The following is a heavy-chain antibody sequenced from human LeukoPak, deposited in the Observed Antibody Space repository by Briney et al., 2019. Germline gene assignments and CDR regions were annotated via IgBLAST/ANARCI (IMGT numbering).Heavy chain of an antibody. Sequence: ASVKVSFKASGYTFTDYYMHWVRQAPGQGLEEMGWINPNSGGTNYAQKFQGRVTMTRDTSISTAYMELSRLRSDDTAVYYCAREVVTMVRGVSGPFDYWGQGTLVTVSS. CDR1: GYTFTDYY. D-gene: IGHD3-10*01. CDR2: INPNSGGT. V-gene: IGHV1-2*02. J-gene: IGHJ4*02. CDR3: AREVVTMVRGVSGPFDY.